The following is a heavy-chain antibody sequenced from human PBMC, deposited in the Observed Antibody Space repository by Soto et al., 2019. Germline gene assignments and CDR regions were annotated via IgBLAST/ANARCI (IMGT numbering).Heavy chain of an antibody. J-gene: IGHJ1*01. CDR3: VKDQAAAGTISRYFQH. CDR1: GFSFSTYA. V-gene: IGHV3-23*01. D-gene: IGHD6-13*01. Sequence: EVQLLESGGGLVQPEGSLRLSCAASGFSFSTYAMSWVRQAPGKGLEWVSGISGSGGTTYYADSVKGRFTISRDNSKNTLYLQVNSLRVEDTAVYYCVKDQAAAGTISRYFQHWGQGTLVTVSS. CDR2: ISGSGGTT.